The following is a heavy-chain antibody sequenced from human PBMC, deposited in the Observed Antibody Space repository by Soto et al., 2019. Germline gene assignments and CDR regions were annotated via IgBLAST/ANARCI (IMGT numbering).Heavy chain of an antibody. CDR1: GFTFGDYA. CDR3: TSSDYDSSGPFDY. Sequence: LRLSCTASGFTFGDYAMSWVRQAPGKGLEWVGFIRSKAYGGTTEYAASVKGSFTISRDDSKSIAYLQMNSLKTEDTAVYYCTSSDYDSSGPFDYWGQGTLVTVSS. D-gene: IGHD3-22*01. CDR2: IRSKAYGGTT. V-gene: IGHV3-49*04. J-gene: IGHJ4*02.